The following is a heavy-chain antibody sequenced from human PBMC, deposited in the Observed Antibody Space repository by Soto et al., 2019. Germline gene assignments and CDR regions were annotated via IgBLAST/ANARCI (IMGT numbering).Heavy chain of an antibody. J-gene: IGHJ5*02. CDR3: ARAITMIRRVNWFDP. Sequence: LSLTCAVYGGSFSGYYWSWIRQPPGKGLEWIGEINHSGSTNYNPSLKSRVTISVDTSKNQFSLKLSSVTAADTAVYYCARAITMIRRVNWFDPWGQGTLVTVSS. CDR1: GGSFSGYY. CDR2: INHSGST. D-gene: IGHD3-10*01. V-gene: IGHV4-34*01.